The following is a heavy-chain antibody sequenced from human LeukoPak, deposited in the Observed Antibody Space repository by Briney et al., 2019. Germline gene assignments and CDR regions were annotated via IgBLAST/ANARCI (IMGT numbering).Heavy chain of an antibody. CDR2: IYYSGST. CDR3: ARGGLYYYASSGFDYFDY. D-gene: IGHD3-22*01. Sequence: SETLSLTCTVSGGSISSYYWSWIRQPPGKGLEWIGYIYYSGSTNYNPSLKSRVTISVDTSKNQFSLKLSSVTAADTAVYYCARGGLYYYASSGFDYFDYWGQGTLVTVSS. V-gene: IGHV4-59*01. J-gene: IGHJ4*02. CDR1: GGSISSYY.